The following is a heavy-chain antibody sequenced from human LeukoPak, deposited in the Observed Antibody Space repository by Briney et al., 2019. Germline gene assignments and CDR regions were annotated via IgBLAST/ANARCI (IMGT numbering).Heavy chain of an antibody. J-gene: IGHJ3*02. V-gene: IGHV4-59*01. CDR3: ARESYYYDSSGYYDAFDI. CDR1: GGSISSYY. D-gene: IGHD3-22*01. Sequence: SETLSLTCIVSGGSISSYYWSWIRQPPGKGLEWIGYIYYSGSTNYNPSLKSRLTISVDTSKNQFSLKLNSVTAADTAVYYCARESYYYDSSGYYDAFDIWGQGTMVTVSS. CDR2: IYYSGST.